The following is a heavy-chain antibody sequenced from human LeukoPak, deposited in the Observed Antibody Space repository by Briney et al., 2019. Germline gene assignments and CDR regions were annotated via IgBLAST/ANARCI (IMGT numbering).Heavy chain of an antibody. CDR2: IKQDGSER. CDR3: ARTGYNWKGFDY. Sequence: GGSLRLSWAASGFTFSSYWMSWVRQAPGKGLEWVANIKQDGSERYYVDSVKGRFTISRANAKNSLYLQMNSLRAEDTAVYYCARTGYNWKGFDYWGQGTLVTVSS. J-gene: IGHJ4*02. V-gene: IGHV3-7*01. CDR1: GFTFSSYW. D-gene: IGHD1-1*01.